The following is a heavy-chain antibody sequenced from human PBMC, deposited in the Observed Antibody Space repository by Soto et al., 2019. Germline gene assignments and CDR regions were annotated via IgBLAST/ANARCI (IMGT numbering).Heavy chain of an antibody. D-gene: IGHD1-1*01. V-gene: IGHV5-51*03. CDR2: IYPGDSDT. CDR1: GYTFTDYW. J-gene: IGHJ5*02. Sequence: PGESLKISCKGYGYTFTDYWIGWVRQMPGKGLELIGLIYPGDSDTRYSPSFQGRVTISTDKSISTAFLQWSSLRASDTAMYYCGSQKTVIRGPLSSNWFDPWGQGTLVTVSS. CDR3: GSQKTVIRGPLSSNWFDP.